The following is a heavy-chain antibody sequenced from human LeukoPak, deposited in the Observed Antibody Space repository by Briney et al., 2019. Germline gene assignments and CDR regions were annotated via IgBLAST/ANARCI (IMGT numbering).Heavy chain of an antibody. Sequence: GASVKLSCKASGGTFSSYAISWVRQAPGQGLEWMGGIIPIFGTANYAQKFQGRVTITADESTSTAYMELSSLRSEDTAVYYCARERGTSPVGNYYYYYYMDVWGKGTTVTVSS. D-gene: IGHD1-26*01. CDR2: IIPIFGTA. J-gene: IGHJ6*03. CDR3: ARERGTSPVGNYYYYYYMDV. V-gene: IGHV1-69*13. CDR1: GGTFSSYA.